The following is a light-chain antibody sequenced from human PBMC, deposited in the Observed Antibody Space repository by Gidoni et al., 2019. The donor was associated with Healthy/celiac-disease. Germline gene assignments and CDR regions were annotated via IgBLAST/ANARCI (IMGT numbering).Light chain of an antibody. J-gene: IGKJ1*01. Sequence: EMVMTQTPLSLSGTPGQPASISCKSSQSLLHSDGTTYLYGYLQKPGQSPQPLIYEVSSRFSGGPDRFSGSGSWTAVTLNISRVEAEDVGFYYCMQGIPLPWTFGQGTQVDIK. V-gene: IGKV2-29*02. CDR3: MQGIPLPWT. CDR1: QSLLHSDGTTY. CDR2: EVS.